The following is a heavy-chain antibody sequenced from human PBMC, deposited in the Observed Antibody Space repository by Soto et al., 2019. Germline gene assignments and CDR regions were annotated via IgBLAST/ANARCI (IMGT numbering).Heavy chain of an antibody. CDR2: ISDFEADA. Sequence: QVQLVQSGTDVKKPGASVKVSCKASGYTYSNYGISWVRQAPGQGLEWMGWISDFEADANYGQKFQGRVTMTIDTSTNTAYMELRRLTSDDTAVYDCVRDYDIWGEDCFAPWGQGTLVIVSS. CDR1: GYTYSNYG. CDR3: VRDYDIWGEDCFAP. J-gene: IGHJ5*02. D-gene: IGHD3-9*01. V-gene: IGHV1-18*01.